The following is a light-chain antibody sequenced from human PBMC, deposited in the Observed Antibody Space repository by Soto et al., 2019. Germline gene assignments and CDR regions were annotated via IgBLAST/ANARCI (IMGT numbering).Light chain of an antibody. CDR2: AAS. CDR1: QSISSY. V-gene: IGKV1-39*01. Sequence: IQMTQSPSSLSASVGDIVTITFRASQSISSYLNWYQQKPGKAPKLLIYAASSLQSGVPSRFSGSGSGTDFTLTISSLQSEDFAVYYCQQYNTWPPITFGQGTRLEIK. J-gene: IGKJ5*01. CDR3: QQYNTWPPIT.